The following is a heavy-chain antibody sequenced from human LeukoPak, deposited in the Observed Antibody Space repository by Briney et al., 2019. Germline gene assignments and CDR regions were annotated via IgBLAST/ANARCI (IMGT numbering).Heavy chain of an antibody. V-gene: IGHV1-46*01. CDR1: GYTFTSYH. CDR3: ARDRGDGYIDFDY. CDR2: INSSGGDT. J-gene: IGHJ4*02. Sequence: GASVKVSCKASGYTFTSYHMHWVRQAPGQGLEWMGMINSSGGDTNYAQKFQGRVTMARDMSTSTVYRELSSLRSEDTAVYYCARDRGDGYIDFDYWGQGTLVIVSS. D-gene: IGHD5-24*01.